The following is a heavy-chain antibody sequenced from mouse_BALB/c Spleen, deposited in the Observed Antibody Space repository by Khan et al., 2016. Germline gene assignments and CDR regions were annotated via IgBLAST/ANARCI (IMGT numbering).Heavy chain of an antibody. CDR3: ARDGQYYDAWFAD. CDR1: GFSLTNSG. D-gene: IGHD2-4*01. CDR2: IWPGGST. Sequence: QVQLKESGPGLVAPSQSLSITCTVSGFSLTNSGVHWIRQPPGKGLEWLGVIWPGGSTDYNSALMYRLSITKDNSQKQVFLKMITRRTDDTARYYCARDGQYYDAWFADWGQGTLVIVS. V-gene: IGHV2-9*02. J-gene: IGHJ3*01.